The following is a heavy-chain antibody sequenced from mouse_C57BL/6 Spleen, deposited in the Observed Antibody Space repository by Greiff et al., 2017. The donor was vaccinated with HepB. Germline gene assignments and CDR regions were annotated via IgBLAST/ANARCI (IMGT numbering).Heavy chain of an antibody. CDR2: INYDGSST. CDR3: ARAGYYGYFDV. V-gene: IGHV5-16*01. CDR1: GFTFSDYY. J-gene: IGHJ1*03. D-gene: IGHD2-2*01. Sequence: EVQRVESEGGLVQPGSSMKLSCTASGFTFSDYYMAWVRQVPEKGLEWVANINYDGSSTYYLDSLKSRFIISRDNAKNILYLQMSSLKSEDTATYYCARAGYYGYFDVWGTGTTVTVSS.